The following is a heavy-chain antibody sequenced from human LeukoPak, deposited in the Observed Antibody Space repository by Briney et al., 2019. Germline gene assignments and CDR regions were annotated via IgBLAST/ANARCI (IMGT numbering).Heavy chain of an antibody. J-gene: IGHJ6*03. Sequence: GGSLRLSCAASGFTFSDYYMSWIRQAPGKGLEWVSYISSSGSTIYYADSVKGRFTISRDNSKNTLYLQMNSLRAEDTAVYYCAKVPPIAAKYYYYYYMDVWGKGTTVTVS. CDR2: ISSSGSTI. CDR3: AKVPPIAAKYYYYYYMDV. D-gene: IGHD6-6*01. V-gene: IGHV3-11*01. CDR1: GFTFSDYY.